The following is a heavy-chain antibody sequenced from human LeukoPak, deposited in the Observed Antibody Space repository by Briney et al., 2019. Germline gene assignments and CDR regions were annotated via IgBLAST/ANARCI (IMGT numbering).Heavy chain of an antibody. CDR2: ISYDGSNK. J-gene: IGHJ4*02. Sequence: QSGRSLRLSCAASGFTFSSYGMHWVRQAPGKGLEWVAVISYDGSNKYYADSVRGRFTISRDNSKNTMYLQMNSLRAEDTAVYYCAKGRNAATGYSSGEFGYWGQGTLVTVSS. D-gene: IGHD6-19*01. CDR1: GFTFSSYG. V-gene: IGHV3-30*18. CDR3: AKGRNAATGYSSGEFGY.